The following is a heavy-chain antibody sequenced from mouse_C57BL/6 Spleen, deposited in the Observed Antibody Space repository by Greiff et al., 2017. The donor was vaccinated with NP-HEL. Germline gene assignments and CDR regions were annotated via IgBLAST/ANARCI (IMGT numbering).Heavy chain of an antibody. CDR3: ARHYYGSSWGYYAMDY. V-gene: IGHV14-2*01. J-gene: IGHJ4*01. CDR2: IDPEDGET. CDR1: GFNIKDYY. D-gene: IGHD1-1*01. Sequence: VQLQQSGAELVKPGASVKLSCTASGFNIKDYYMHWVKQRTEQGLEWIGRIDPEDGETKYAPKFQGKATITADTSSNTAYLQLSSLTSEDTAVYYCARHYYGSSWGYYAMDYWGQGTSVTVSS.